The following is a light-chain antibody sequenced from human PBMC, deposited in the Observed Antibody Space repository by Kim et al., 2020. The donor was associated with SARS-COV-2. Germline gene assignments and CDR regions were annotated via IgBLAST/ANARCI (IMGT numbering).Light chain of an antibody. CDR1: QSVRSN. CDR3: QQYNNWPPHT. Sequence: EIVMTQSPATLSVSPGERATLSCRASQSVRSNLAWYQQKPGQTPRLLIYGASTRATGIPARFSGSGSGTEFTLTISSLQSEDFAIYYCQQYNNWPPHTFGGGTKLEIK. J-gene: IGKJ4*01. V-gene: IGKV3-15*01. CDR2: GAS.